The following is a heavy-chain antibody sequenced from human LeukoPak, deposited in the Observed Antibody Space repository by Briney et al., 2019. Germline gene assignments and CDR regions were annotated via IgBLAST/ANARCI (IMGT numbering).Heavy chain of an antibody. J-gene: IGHJ5*02. CDR2: MNPNSGNT. V-gene: IGHV1-8*01. Sequence: GASVKVSCKASGYTFTSYDINWVRQATEQGLEWMGWMNPNSGNTGYAQKFQGRVTMTRNTSISTAYMELSSLRSEDTAVYYCARVWAARLYWFDPWGQGTLVTVSS. D-gene: IGHD5-18*01. CDR3: ARVWAARLYWFDP. CDR1: GYTFTSYD.